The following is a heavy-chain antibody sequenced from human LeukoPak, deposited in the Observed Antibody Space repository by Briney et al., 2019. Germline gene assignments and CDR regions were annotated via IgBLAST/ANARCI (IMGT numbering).Heavy chain of an antibody. J-gene: IGHJ2*01. CDR1: GFTFSNYW. Sequence: GGSLRLSCAVSGFTFSNYWMYWVRQAPGKRLVWVARINSDGSSTTCADSVEGRFTISRDNTKSMLHLQMHSLRVDDSAVYFCTRTPTTADWYFNLWGRGTLVTVSS. CDR2: INSDGSST. D-gene: IGHD1/OR15-1a*01. V-gene: IGHV3-74*01. CDR3: TRTPTTADWYFNL.